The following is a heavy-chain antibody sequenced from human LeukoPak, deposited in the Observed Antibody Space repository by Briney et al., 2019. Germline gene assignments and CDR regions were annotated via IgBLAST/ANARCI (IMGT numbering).Heavy chain of an antibody. Sequence: GGSLRLSCAASGFTFSSYGMSWVRQAPGKGLEWVSAISGSGGSTYYADSVKGRFTISRDNSKNTLYLQMNSLRAEDTAVYYCAKTPWLDYYFDYWGQGTLVTVSS. V-gene: IGHV3-23*01. CDR3: AKTPWLDYYFDY. J-gene: IGHJ4*02. CDR2: ISGSGGST. CDR1: GFTFSSYG. D-gene: IGHD5-12*01.